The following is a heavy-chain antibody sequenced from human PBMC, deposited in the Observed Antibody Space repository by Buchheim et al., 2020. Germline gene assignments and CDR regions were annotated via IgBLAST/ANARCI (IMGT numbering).Heavy chain of an antibody. V-gene: IGHV4-34*01. J-gene: IGHJ5*02. CDR2: INHSGST. D-gene: IGHD6-13*01. CDR1: GGSFSDYY. CDR3: ARLMAAAGTWWFDP. Sequence: QVQLQQWGAGLLKPSETLSLTCAVSGGSFSDYYWSWIRQPPGKGLEWIGEINHSGSTNYNPSLKSRVTISVDTSKKQFSLKLSSVTAADTAVYYCARLMAAAGTWWFDPWGQGTL.